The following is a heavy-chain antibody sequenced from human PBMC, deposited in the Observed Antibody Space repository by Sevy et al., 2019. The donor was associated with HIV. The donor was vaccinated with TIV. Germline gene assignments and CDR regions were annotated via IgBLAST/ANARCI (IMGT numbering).Heavy chain of an antibody. CDR3: ARYYYDRSGYYDYNGMDV. J-gene: IGHJ6*02. D-gene: IGHD3-22*01. CDR1: GYTFTSYD. V-gene: IGHV1-8*01. CDR2: MNSNSGNT. Sequence: ATVKVSCKASGYTFTSYDINWVRQATRQGLEWMGWMNSNSGNTGYAQKFQGRVTMTRNTSISTAYMELGSLRSEDTAVYYCARYYYDRSGYYDYNGMDVWGQGTTVTVSS.